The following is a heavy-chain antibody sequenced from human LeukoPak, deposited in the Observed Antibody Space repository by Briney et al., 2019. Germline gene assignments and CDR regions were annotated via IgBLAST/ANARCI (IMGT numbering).Heavy chain of an antibody. CDR3: AREGEDSGFTMGAFDI. D-gene: IGHD5-12*01. V-gene: IGHV1-69*13. CDR1: GGTFSSYA. Sequence: SVKVSCKASGGTFSSYAISWVRQAPGQGLERMGGIIPIFGTANYAQKFQGRVTITADVSTSTAYMELSSLRSEDTAVYYCAREGEDSGFTMGAFDIWGQGTMVTVSS. CDR2: IIPIFGTA. J-gene: IGHJ3*02.